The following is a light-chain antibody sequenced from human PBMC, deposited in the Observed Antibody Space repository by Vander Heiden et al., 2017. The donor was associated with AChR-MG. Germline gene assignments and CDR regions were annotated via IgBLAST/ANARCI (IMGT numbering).Light chain of an antibody. CDR3: QQTDNSPQT. V-gene: IGKV1-39*01. J-gene: IGKJ1*01. CDR1: QSISNY. CDR2: AAS. Sequence: DIQMTQSPSSLFASVGDRITITCRASQSISNYLNWYQHKPGKTPKILIYAASYLQSGVPSRFIGSESGTDFTLTISRLQPEDFATYYCQQTDNSPQTFGQRTKVEIK.